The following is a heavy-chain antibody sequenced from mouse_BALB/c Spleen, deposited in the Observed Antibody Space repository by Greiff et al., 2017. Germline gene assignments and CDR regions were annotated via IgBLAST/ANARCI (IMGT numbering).Heavy chain of an antibody. CDR2: INSNGGST. V-gene: IGHV5-6-3*01. CDR1: GFTFSSYG. Sequence: EVQGVESGGGLVQPGGSLKLSCAASGFTFSSYGMSWVRQTPDKRLELVATINSNGGSTYYPDSVKGRFTISRDNAKNTLYLQMSSLKSEDTAMYYCARDLRRDYAMDYWGQGTSVTVSS. CDR3: ARDLRRDYAMDY. J-gene: IGHJ4*01. D-gene: IGHD2-12*01.